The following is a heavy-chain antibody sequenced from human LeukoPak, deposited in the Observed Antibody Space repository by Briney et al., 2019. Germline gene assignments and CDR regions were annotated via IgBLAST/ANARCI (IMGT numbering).Heavy chain of an antibody. CDR1: GYTLTSYD. CDR2: MNPNSGNT. J-gene: IGHJ6*02. D-gene: IGHD3-9*01. Sequence: GASVKVSCKASGYTLTSYDINWVRQATGQGLEWMGWMNPNSGNTGYAQKFQGRVTMTRNTSISTAYMELSSLRSEDTAVYYCARGGTYYDILTGYFALGYYGMDVWGQGTTVTVSS. CDR3: ARGGTYYDILTGYFALGYYGMDV. V-gene: IGHV1-8*01.